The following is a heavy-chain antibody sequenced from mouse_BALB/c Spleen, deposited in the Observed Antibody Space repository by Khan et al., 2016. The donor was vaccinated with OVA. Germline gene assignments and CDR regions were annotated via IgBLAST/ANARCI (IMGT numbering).Heavy chain of an antibody. J-gene: IGHJ3*01. CDR1: GYTFTNYW. V-gene: IGHV1-7*01. D-gene: IGHD1-3*01. CDR3: VNHVSGSAWFTY. Sequence: QVQLQQSGAELAKPGASVKMSCKASGYTFTNYWMHWVKQRPGQGLEWIGYINPSTDYTEYNQKFKDKATLTADKSSSTAYMQLTSLTSDDSSLYYCVNHVSGSAWFTYWGQGTLVTVSA. CDR2: INPSTDYT.